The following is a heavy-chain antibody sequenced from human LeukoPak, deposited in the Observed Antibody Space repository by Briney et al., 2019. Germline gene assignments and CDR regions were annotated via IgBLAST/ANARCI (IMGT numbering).Heavy chain of an antibody. V-gene: IGHV3-33*01. CDR1: GFTFSSYG. J-gene: IGHJ4*02. D-gene: IGHD5-12*01. CDR3: ARDSGYDSFDY. CDR2: IWYDGSNK. Sequence: GGSLRLSCAASGFTFSSYGMHWVRQAPGKGLEWVAVIWYDGSNKYYADSVKGRFTISRDNSKNTLYLQMSSLRAEDTAVYYCARDSGYDSFDYWGQGTLVTVSS.